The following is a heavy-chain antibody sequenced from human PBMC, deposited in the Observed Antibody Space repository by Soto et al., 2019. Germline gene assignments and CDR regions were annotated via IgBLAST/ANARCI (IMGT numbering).Heavy chain of an antibody. CDR2: IIPILGTS. V-gene: IGHV1-69*08. CDR3: ARDHLFDSFGI. Sequence: ASVKVSCKVSGRTFSSYTFSWVRQAPGQGLEWTGRIIPILGTSDYAQNFQGRVTIIAATSTSTTYRGLSSLRSEDTAVYYCARDHLFDSFGIWGQGTMGTVSS. CDR1: GRTFSSYT. J-gene: IGHJ3*02.